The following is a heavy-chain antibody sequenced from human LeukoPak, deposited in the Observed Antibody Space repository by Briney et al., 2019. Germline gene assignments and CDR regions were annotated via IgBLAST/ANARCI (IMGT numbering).Heavy chain of an antibody. J-gene: IGHJ4*02. CDR1: GFTFSSYS. CDR2: ISSSSSYI. Sequence: GGSLRLSCAASGFTFSSYSMNWVRQAPGKGLEWVSSISSSSSYIYYADSVKGRFTISRDSAKNSLYLQMNSLRAEDTAVYYCARSGFTYYYDSSGPKPFDYWGQGTLVTVSS. V-gene: IGHV3-21*01. CDR3: ARSGFTYYYDSSGPKPFDY. D-gene: IGHD3-22*01.